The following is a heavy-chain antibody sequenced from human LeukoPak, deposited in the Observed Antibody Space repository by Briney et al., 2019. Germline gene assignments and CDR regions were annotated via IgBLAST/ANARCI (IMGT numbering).Heavy chain of an antibody. CDR1: GYTFTSYY. CDR2: INPNSGGT. Sequence: ASVKVSCKASGYTFTSYYMHWVRQAPGQGLEWMGWINPNSGGTNYAQKFQGRVTMTRDTSISTAYMELSRLRSDDTAVYYCARGAANYDILTGYYSRRNYYYYMDVWGKGTTVTVSS. J-gene: IGHJ6*03. CDR3: ARGAANYDILTGYYSRRNYYYYMDV. V-gene: IGHV1-2*02. D-gene: IGHD3-9*01.